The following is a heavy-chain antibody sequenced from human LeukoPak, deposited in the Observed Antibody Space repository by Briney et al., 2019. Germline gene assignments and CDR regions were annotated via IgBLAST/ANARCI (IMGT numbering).Heavy chain of an antibody. J-gene: IGHJ6*03. CDR1: GGSISSGSYY. Sequence: SETLSLTCTVSGGSISSGSYYWSWIRQPAGKGLEWIGRIYTSGSTNYNPSLKSRVTISVDTSKNQFSLRLSSVTAADTAVYYCARRVEQQLGQYYYYYMDVWGKGTTVTISS. D-gene: IGHD6-13*01. CDR3: ARRVEQQLGQYYYYYMDV. CDR2: IYTSGST. V-gene: IGHV4-61*02.